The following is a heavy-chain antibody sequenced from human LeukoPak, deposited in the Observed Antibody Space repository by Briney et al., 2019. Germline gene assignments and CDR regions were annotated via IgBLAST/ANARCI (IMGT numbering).Heavy chain of an antibody. CDR3: ARVADWYMDV. CDR1: GCTVSRNY. J-gene: IGHJ6*03. V-gene: IGHV3-66*02. Sequence: GWSLRLSCAASGCTVSRNYMSWVRQAPAKGLEWGSVIYSGGSTHYTNSVKSRFTISRDNPKNTLYLQMTVLRAEDTAVYYCARVADWYMDVWGKGTTVTVSS. CDR2: IYSGGST. D-gene: IGHD2-21*01.